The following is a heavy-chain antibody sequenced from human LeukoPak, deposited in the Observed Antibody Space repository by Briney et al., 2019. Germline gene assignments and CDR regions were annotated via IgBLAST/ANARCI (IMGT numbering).Heavy chain of an antibody. CDR2: ISSSGSSI. V-gene: IGHV3-48*03. D-gene: IGHD6-13*01. CDR1: RFTFSNYE. CDR3: ARDIRYSSSWALDY. J-gene: IGHJ4*02. Sequence: PGGSLRLSCAASRFTFSNYEMNWVRQAPGKGLECVSYISSSGSSIYYADSVKGRFTISRDNAKNSLYLQMNSLRAEDTAVYYCARDIRYSSSWALDYWGQGTLVTVSS.